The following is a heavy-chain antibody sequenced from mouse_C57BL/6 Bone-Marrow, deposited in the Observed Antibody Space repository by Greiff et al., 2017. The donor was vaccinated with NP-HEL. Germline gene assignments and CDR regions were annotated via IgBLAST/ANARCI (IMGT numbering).Heavy chain of an antibody. Sequence: VQLQQSGAELVKPGASVKLSCKASGYTFTSYLMHWVKQRPGRGLEWNGRIDPNSGGTKYNEKFKSKATLTVDKPSSTAYMQLNSLTSEDSAVYYCARYYYGSSSFDYWGQGTTLTVSS. CDR1: GYTFTSYL. CDR3: ARYYYGSSSFDY. J-gene: IGHJ2*01. CDR2: IDPNSGGT. D-gene: IGHD1-1*01. V-gene: IGHV1-72*01.